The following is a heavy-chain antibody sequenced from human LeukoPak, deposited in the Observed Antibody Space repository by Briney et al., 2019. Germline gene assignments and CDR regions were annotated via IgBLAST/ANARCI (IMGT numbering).Heavy chain of an antibody. V-gene: IGHV1-18*01. CDR2: ISAYNGNT. J-gene: IGHJ5*02. Sequence: GASVKVSCKGSVYTFTSYGISWVRHGPGQGLEWGGWISAYNGNTNYAQKLQGRVTMTTGTSTRTAYMELRNLRSSDTADAFCVTCRQQLGRYNWFDRWGQGTLVTLPS. CDR3: VTCRQQLGRYNWFDR. CDR1: VYTFTSYG. D-gene: IGHD6-13*01.